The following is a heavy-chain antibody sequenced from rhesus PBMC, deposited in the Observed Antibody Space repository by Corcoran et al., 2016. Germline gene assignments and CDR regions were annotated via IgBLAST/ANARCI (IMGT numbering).Heavy chain of an antibody. CDR1: GGSISSNY. J-gene: IGHJ4*01. Sequence: QVQLQESGPGLVKPSETLSLTCAVSGGSISSNYWRWIRQPPGKGLEWIGRIYGSGGSTDYNPSRKSRVTISTDTSKNQFSLKLSSVTAAGTAVYYCARNVAGTLIDYWGQGVLVTVSS. CDR3: ARNVAGTLIDY. V-gene: IGHV4-160*01. D-gene: IGHD1-1-1*01. CDR2: IYGSGGST.